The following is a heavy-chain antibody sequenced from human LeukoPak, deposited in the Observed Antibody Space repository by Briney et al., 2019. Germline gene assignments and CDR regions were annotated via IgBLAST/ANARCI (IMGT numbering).Heavy chain of an antibody. V-gene: IGHV4-4*07. J-gene: IGHJ4*02. Sequence: SETLSLTCSVSGYSITSGYYWSWIRQPAGKGLESIGHISTSGSTNYNPSLKSRVTMSVDTSKNQFSLKLSSVTAADTAVYYCARGRKYTSGYRVTELGSGYSDYWGQGTLVTVSS. CDR1: GYSITSGYY. CDR3: ARGRKYTSGYRVTELGSGYSDY. CDR2: ISTSGST. D-gene: IGHD5-18*01.